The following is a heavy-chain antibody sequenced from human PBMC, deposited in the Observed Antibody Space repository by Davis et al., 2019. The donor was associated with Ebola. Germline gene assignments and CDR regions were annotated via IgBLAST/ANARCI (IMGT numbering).Heavy chain of an antibody. Sequence: GGSLRLSCVASGFTLNNAWMSWVRQAPGKGLEWVGLIKSKTDGGTTDYAAPVKGRFTISRDDSKNTLYLQMNSLKIDDTAVYYCTTLSTVTTMYFDLWGRGTLVTVSS. V-gene: IGHV3-15*01. J-gene: IGHJ2*01. CDR2: IKSKTDGGTT. CDR1: GFTLNNAW. CDR3: TTLSTVTTMYFDL. D-gene: IGHD4-17*01.